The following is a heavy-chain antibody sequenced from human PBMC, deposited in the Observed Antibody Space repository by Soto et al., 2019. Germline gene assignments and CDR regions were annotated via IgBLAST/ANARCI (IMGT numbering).Heavy chain of an antibody. Sequence: QVQLVQSGAEVKKPGASVKISCEASGYTFISRALHWVRQAPGQRLEWMGWINPDNANTKYSQNFQGRVTFTRDTSATTAYMELSSLRSEDTAVYFCARDPGSGHYFDYSGQGTLVTVSS. CDR1: GYTFISRA. CDR3: ARDPGSGHYFDY. J-gene: IGHJ4*02. D-gene: IGHD2-15*01. CDR2: INPDNANT. V-gene: IGHV1-3*01.